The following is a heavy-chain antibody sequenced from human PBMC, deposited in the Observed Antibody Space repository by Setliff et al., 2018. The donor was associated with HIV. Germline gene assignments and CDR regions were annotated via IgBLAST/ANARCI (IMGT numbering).Heavy chain of an antibody. D-gene: IGHD3-9*01. Sequence: GGSLRLSCAASGFTFRRFSMHWVRQAPGKALEWVSLIQGDGSRTYYADSVKGRFTISRDNRKNSLYLQMQSLRPEDTALYYCAKGTMNHDFLTGYSPFDSWGQGTQVTVSS. CDR3: AKGTMNHDFLTGYSPFDS. CDR2: IQGDGSRT. V-gene: IGHV3-43*01. CDR1: GFTFRRFS. J-gene: IGHJ4*02.